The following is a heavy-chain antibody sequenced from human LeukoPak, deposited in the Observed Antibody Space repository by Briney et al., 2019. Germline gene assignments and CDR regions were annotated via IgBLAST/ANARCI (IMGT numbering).Heavy chain of an antibody. D-gene: IGHD1-26*01. J-gene: IGHJ4*02. CDR3: ARTIVGANTESY. CDR2: INAGNGNT. Sequence: GASVEVSCKASGYTFTTYAIHWVRQAPGHRLEWMGWINAGNGNTKYSQKFQDRVTITRDTSANTAYMELSSLKSEDTGVYYCARTIVGANTESYWGQGTLVTVSS. CDR1: GYTFTTYA. V-gene: IGHV1-3*01.